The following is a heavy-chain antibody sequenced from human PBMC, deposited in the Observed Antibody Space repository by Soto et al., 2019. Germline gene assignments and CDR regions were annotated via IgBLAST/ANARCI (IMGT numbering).Heavy chain of an antibody. D-gene: IGHD3-10*01. J-gene: IGHJ6*02. V-gene: IGHV4-34*01. Sequence: PSETLSLTCAVYGGSFSGYYWSWIRQPPGKGLEWIGEINHSGSTNYNMSLKSRVTISVDTSKNQFSLKLSSVTAADTAVYYCAREWGHYYGSGSYYGSPDYYYYGMDVWGQGTTVTVSS. CDR2: INHSGST. CDR1: GGSFSGYY. CDR3: AREWGHYYGSGSYYGSPDYYYYGMDV.